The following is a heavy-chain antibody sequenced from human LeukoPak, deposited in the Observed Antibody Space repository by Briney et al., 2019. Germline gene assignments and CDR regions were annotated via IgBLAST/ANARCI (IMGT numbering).Heavy chain of an antibody. V-gene: IGHV3-53*01. J-gene: IGHJ4*02. Sequence: PGGSLRLSCVASGFTVSSNYMSWVRQAPGKGLEWVSAIFSGGSTFYADSVTGRFTISRDNSKNTVYLEMNSLRAEDTAVYYCARGLKTSGWYGDFDYWGRGTLVTVSS. CDR3: ARGLKTSGWYGDFDY. D-gene: IGHD6-19*01. CDR1: GFTVSSNY. CDR2: IFSGGST.